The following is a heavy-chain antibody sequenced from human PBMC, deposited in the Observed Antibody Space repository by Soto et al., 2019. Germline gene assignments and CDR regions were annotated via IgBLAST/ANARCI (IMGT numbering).Heavy chain of an antibody. Sequence: QLQLVQSGAEVKKPGASVKVSCKASGYTFTGYYIHWVRQAPGQGLEWMGWINPTSGGTNYAQKFQGRVTMTRDTSITTAYMQLSRLRSDDTAVYFCARAGQLLSMDVWGQGTTVTVSS. D-gene: IGHD3-10*01. CDR3: ARAGQLLSMDV. CDR1: GYTFTGYY. V-gene: IGHV1-2*02. J-gene: IGHJ6*02. CDR2: INPTSGGT.